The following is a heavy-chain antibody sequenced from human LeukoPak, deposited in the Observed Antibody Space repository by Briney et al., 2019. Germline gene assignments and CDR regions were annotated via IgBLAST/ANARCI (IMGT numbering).Heavy chain of an antibody. Sequence: GGSLRLSCAASGFTFSTYAMIWVRQAPGKGLEWVSTISGSSGEIYYADSVKGLISISRDNPKNTLYLQMNSLRAEDTAVYYCAASSDWHEVDYWGQGTLVTVSS. CDR2: ISGSSGEI. J-gene: IGHJ4*02. V-gene: IGHV3-23*01. CDR1: GFTFSTYA. D-gene: IGHD6-19*01. CDR3: AASSDWHEVDY.